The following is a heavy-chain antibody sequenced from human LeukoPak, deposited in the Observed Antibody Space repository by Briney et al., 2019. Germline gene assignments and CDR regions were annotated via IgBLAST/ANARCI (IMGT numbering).Heavy chain of an antibody. Sequence: SXXLSXAXXGFTFXDYTMNWVRQAPGKGLEWISYISISSDTIYYADSVEGRFTISRDNAKNSLYLQMNSLRAEDTAVYYCARGPPLFDPWGQGTLVTVSS. J-gene: IGHJ5*02. CDR1: GFTFXDYT. CDR2: ISISSDTI. CDR3: ARGPPLFDP. V-gene: IGHV3-48*01.